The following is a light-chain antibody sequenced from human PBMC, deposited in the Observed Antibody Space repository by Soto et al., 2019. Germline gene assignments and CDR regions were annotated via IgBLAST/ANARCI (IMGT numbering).Light chain of an antibody. V-gene: IGKV1-5*01. Sequence: IQMSQPHSPLSASVGGRVTITFRASQNISRAWDEYQQKPGTAPKALIYDASTFRSGVLSRFSGGGSGTEFTLTIINLQPDEVSSCHCQQYKPYTTFGQGTRLEI. J-gene: IGKJ5*01. CDR2: DAS. CDR3: QQYKPYTT. CDR1: QNISRA.